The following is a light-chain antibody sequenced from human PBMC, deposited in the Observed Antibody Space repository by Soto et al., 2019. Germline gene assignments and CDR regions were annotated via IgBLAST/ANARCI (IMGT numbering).Light chain of an antibody. CDR3: SSYTNSNNRV. V-gene: IGLV2-14*01. J-gene: IGLJ1*01. Sequence: YTWSHPASVCWSPGQLIAISCTGTNSDVGDYNYVSWYQQHPGKAPKLIIYEVSNRPSGISDRFSASKSGNTASLTISGLQAEDEADYYCSSYTNSNNRVFGTGTKVTV. CDR1: NSDVGDYNY. CDR2: EVS.